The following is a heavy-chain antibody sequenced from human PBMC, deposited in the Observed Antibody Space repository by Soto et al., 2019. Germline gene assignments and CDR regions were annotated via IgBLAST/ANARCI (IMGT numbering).Heavy chain of an antibody. V-gene: IGHV3-33*01. CDR1: GFTFTSYG. D-gene: IGHD2-15*01. Sequence: QVQLVESGGGVVQPGRSLRLSCAASGFTFTSYGMHWVRQAPGKGLEWVAVIWDDGSNKLYGDSVKGRFTISRDNSKNTVYLQMNSLRAEDTAVYYCARDTRGADFDYWGQGALVTVSS. CDR2: IWDDGSNK. J-gene: IGHJ4*02. CDR3: ARDTRGADFDY.